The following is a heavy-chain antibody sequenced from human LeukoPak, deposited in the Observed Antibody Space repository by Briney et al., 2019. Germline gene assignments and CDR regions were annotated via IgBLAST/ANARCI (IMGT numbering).Heavy chain of an antibody. J-gene: IGHJ5*02. CDR1: GGSFSGYY. V-gene: IGHV4-34*01. Sequence: SETLSLTCAVYGGSFSGYYWSWIRQPPGKGLEWIGEIYHSGSTNYNPSLKSRVTISVDKSKNQFSLKLSSVTAADTAVYYCARDHGEDSSGYYYRNWFDPWGQGTLVTVSS. CDR3: ARDHGEDSSGYYYRNWFDP. CDR2: IYHSGST. D-gene: IGHD3-22*01.